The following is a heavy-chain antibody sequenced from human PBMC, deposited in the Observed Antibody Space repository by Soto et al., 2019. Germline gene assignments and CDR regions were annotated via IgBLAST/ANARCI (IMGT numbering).Heavy chain of an antibody. CDR2: ISYDGNKK. J-gene: IGHJ4*02. V-gene: IGHV3-30-3*01. D-gene: IGHD6-19*01. CDR3: ARSVAVAGLDY. Sequence: QVQLVESGGGVVQPGRSLRLSCAASGFTLGSYSMHWVRQAPGRGLEWVGVISYDGNKKYYRDSVKGRFSISRDTSNNTDNLHMNSLRPEDTAFYYCARSVAVAGLDYWGQGTLVTVS. CDR1: GFTLGSYS.